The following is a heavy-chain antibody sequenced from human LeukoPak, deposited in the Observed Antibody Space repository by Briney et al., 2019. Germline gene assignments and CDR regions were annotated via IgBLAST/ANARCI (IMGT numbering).Heavy chain of an antibody. CDR2: TYYSGST. V-gene: IGHV4-31*03. Sequence: SETLSLTCTVSGGSISSGGYYWSWIRQHPGKGLEWIGYTYYSGSTYYNPSLKSRVTISVDTSKNQFSLKLSSVTAADTAVYYCARSYDSSGYYGRFFDYWGQGTLVTVSS. J-gene: IGHJ4*02. D-gene: IGHD3-22*01. CDR1: GGSISSGGYY. CDR3: ARSYDSSGYYGRFFDY.